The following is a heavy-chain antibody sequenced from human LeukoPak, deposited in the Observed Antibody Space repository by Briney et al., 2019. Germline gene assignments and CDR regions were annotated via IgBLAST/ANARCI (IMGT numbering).Heavy chain of an antibody. D-gene: IGHD3-9*01. J-gene: IGHJ3*02. CDR1: GFTFSSYA. CDR2: ISGSGGSA. V-gene: IGHV3-23*01. Sequence: GASLRLSCAASGFTFSSYAMSWVRQAPGKGLEWVSGISGSGGSAYYADSVEGRFTISRDNSKNTLSLQMNSLRAEDTAVYYCAKGIGHAAILTGSDAFDIRGQGTMVTVSS. CDR3: AKGIGHAAILTGSDAFDI.